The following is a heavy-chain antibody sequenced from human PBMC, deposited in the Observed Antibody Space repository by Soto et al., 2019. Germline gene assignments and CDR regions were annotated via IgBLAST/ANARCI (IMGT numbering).Heavy chain of an antibody. Sequence: EVQLLESGGGLVQPGGSLRLSCAASGFTFSIYAMNWVRQAPGKGLEWVAGIIGSGAPYYADPVKGRFTISRDNSKNTLYLQMNSLRDEDTALYCCAKDFTPDSRLDIDYWGQGTLVTVSS. J-gene: IGHJ4*02. CDR3: AKDFTPDSRLDIDY. CDR1: GFTFSIYA. V-gene: IGHV3-23*01. CDR2: IIGSGAP. D-gene: IGHD2-15*01.